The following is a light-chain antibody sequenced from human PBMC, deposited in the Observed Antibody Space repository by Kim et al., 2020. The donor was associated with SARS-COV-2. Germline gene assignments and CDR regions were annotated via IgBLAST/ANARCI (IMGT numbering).Light chain of an antibody. CDR3: QQYKNWSPIT. CDR2: GAS. V-gene: IGKV3D-15*01. J-gene: IGKJ5*01. CDR1: QSVSTD. Sequence: EVVMTQSPATLSVSPGERATLSCRASQSVSTDLAWYQQKSGQAPRHLIYGASTRATGIPGRFSGSGSGTEFTLTISGLQSEDLAVYYCQQYKNWSPITFGQGTRLEIK.